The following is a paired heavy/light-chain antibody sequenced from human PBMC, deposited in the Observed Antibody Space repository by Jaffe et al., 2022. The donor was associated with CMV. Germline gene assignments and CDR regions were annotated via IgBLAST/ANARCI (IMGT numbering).Light chain of an antibody. V-gene: IGLV2-14*03. J-gene: IGLJ3*02. CDR2: DVS. Sequence: QSALTQPASVSGSPGQSITISCTGTSSDVGGYNYVSWYQQHPGKAPKLMIYDVSNRPSGVSNRFSGSKSGNTASLTISGLQAEDEADYYCSSYTSSFWVFGGGTKLTVL. CDR1: SSDVGGYNY. CDR3: SSYTSSFWV.
Heavy chain of an antibody. CDR3: ARDRVTIFGVVNDYYYYGMDV. CDR1: GGSISSGGYY. Sequence: QVQLQESGPGLVKPSQTLSLTCTVSGGSISSGGYYWSWIRQHPGKGLEWIGYIYYSGSTYYNPSLKSRVTISVDTSKNQFSLKLSSVTAADTAVYYCARDRVTIFGVVNDYYYYGMDVWGQGTTVTVSS. CDR2: IYYSGST. V-gene: IGHV4-31*03. D-gene: IGHD3-3*01. J-gene: IGHJ6*02.